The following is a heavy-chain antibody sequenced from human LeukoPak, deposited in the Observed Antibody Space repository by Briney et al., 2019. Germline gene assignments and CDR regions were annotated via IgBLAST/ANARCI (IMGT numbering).Heavy chain of an antibody. CDR3: AKDIAAAGTVNWFDP. CDR2: ISTNGDST. V-gene: IGHV3-64*02. Sequence: GGSLRLSCAASGFTFSTYAMHWVRQAPGKGLEYVSAISTNGDSTYYADSVKGRFTISRDNSKNTLYLQMNSLRAEDTAIYYCAKDIAAAGTVNWFDPWGQGTLVTVSS. D-gene: IGHD6-13*01. J-gene: IGHJ5*02. CDR1: GFTFSTYA.